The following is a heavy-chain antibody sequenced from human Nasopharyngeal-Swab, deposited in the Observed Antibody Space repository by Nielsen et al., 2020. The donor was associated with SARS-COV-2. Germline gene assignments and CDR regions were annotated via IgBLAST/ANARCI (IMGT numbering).Heavy chain of an antibody. J-gene: IGHJ4*02. CDR1: GFTFSGSA. CDR2: IVLGIDKT. Sequence: SVQVSCKASGFTFSGSAVQWVRQARGQRLEWIGWIVLGIDKTDYAQKFQDRVTITRDMSASTVYMQLSSLRSEDTALYYCATLSAPRDGNNRAPMGWGQGTLVTVSS. V-gene: IGHV1-58*01. CDR3: ATLSAPRDGNNRAPMG. D-gene: IGHD5-24*01.